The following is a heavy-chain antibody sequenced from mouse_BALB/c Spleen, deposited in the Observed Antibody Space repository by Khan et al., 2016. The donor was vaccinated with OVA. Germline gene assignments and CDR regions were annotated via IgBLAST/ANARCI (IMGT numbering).Heavy chain of an antibody. J-gene: IGHJ3*01. D-gene: IGHD1-1*01. CDR3: AAVGSYYVSFVY. Sequence: EVKLLESGPEVVKPGASVKMSCKASGYTFTSYVMHWVKQKPGQGLEWIGYIYPFNDATKFNEKFNGRATLTSDKSSSTAYMELSSLTSEDSAVNSCAAVGSYYVSFVYWGQGTMVTVSA. CDR1: GYTFTSYV. CDR2: IYPFNDAT. V-gene: IGHV1S136*01.